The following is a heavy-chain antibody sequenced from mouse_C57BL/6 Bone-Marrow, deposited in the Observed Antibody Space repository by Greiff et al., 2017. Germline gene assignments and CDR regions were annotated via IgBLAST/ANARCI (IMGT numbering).Heavy chain of an antibody. CDR1: GYAFTNYL. D-gene: IGHD2-1*01. CDR2: INPGSGGT. CDR3: ARDYGNLYYFDY. V-gene: IGHV1-54*01. J-gene: IGHJ2*01. Sequence: VKVVESGAELVRPGPSVKVSCKASGYAFTNYLIEWVKQRPGQGLEWIGVINPGSGGTNYNEKFKGKATLTADKSSSTAYMQLSSLTSEDSAVYFCARDYGNLYYFDYWGQGTTLTVSS.